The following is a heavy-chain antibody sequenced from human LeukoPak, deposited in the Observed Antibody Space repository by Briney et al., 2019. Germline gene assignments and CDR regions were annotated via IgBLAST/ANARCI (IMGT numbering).Heavy chain of an antibody. J-gene: IGHJ5*02. D-gene: IGHD5-12*01. CDR1: GGSFSGYY. Sequence: SETLSLTCAVYGGSFSGYYWSWIRQPPGKGLEWIGEINHSGSTNYNPSLKSRVTISVDTSKNQFSLKLSSVTAADTAVYYCARVVDIVATAQSWFDPWGQGTLVTVSS. CDR2: INHSGST. V-gene: IGHV4-34*01. CDR3: ARVVDIVATAQSWFDP.